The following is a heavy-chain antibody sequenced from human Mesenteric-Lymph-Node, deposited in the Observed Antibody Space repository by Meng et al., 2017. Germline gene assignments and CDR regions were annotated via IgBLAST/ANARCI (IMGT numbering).Heavy chain of an antibody. Sequence: EVQLVESGGGLVKPGGSRRLSCAASRFTFSSCSMNWVRQAPGKGLEGVSSITSSGRYIYYADSVKGRFTISRDNAKNSLYLQMNSLRVEDTAVYYCASNGGGSDYWGQGTLVTVSS. CDR1: RFTFSSCS. J-gene: IGHJ4*02. CDR3: ASNGGGSDY. CDR2: ITSSGRYI. V-gene: IGHV3-21*01. D-gene: IGHD4-23*01.